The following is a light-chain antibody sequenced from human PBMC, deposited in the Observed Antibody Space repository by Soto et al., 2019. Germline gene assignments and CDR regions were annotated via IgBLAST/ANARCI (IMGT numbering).Light chain of an antibody. V-gene: IGKV1-39*01. CDR3: QQSYNTHSLT. Sequence: DIQMTQSPSSLSASVGDRVTITCRASQSISSYLNWYQQKPGKAPKLLIYAASSLQSGVPSRFSGSGSGTALTLTIISLQPEDFATYYCQQSYNTHSLTFGGGTKVEIK. CDR2: AAS. J-gene: IGKJ4*01. CDR1: QSISSY.